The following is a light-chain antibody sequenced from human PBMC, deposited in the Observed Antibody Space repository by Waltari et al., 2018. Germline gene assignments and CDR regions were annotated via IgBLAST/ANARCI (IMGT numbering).Light chain of an antibody. CDR2: KDK. Sequence: ELTQPPSVSVSPGQTARITCSGDVLSDRHAYWYQQKPGQAPVLVIYKDKGRPHGIPERCSGTGAGKRVTLTISRVQAEDEADYYCQSADSNDGVFGGGTKLTVL. CDR3: QSADSNDGV. CDR1: VLSDRH. V-gene: IGLV3-25*03. J-gene: IGLJ2*01.